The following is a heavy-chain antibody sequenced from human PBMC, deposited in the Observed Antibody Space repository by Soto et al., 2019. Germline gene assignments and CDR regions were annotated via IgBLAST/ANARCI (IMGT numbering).Heavy chain of an antibody. Sequence: QVQLVQSGAEVKKPGSSVKVSCKASGGTFSSYAISWVRQAPGQGLEWMGGIIPIFGTANYAQKFQGRVTITADESTSTAYRELSSLRSEDTAVYYCARSRFNLYRRSGGGMDVWGQGTTVTVSS. CDR1: GGTFSSYA. CDR2: IIPIFGTA. CDR3: ARSRFNLYRRSGGGMDV. J-gene: IGHJ6*02. D-gene: IGHD6-13*01. V-gene: IGHV1-69*01.